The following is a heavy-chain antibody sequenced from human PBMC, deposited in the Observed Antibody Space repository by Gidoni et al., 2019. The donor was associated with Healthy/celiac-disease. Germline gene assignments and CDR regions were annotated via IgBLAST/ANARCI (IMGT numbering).Heavy chain of an antibody. Sequence: EVQLVESGGGLVKPGGSLRLSCAASGFTFSSYRMNWVRQAPGKGLGWVSSISSSSSYIYYADSVKGRFTISRDNAKNSLYLQMNSLRAEDTAVYYCARDSASPYYYDSSGYYYYGMDVWGQGTTVTVSS. V-gene: IGHV3-21*01. CDR1: GFTFSSYR. J-gene: IGHJ6*02. CDR3: ARDSASPYYYDSSGYYYYGMDV. CDR2: ISSSSSYI. D-gene: IGHD3-22*01.